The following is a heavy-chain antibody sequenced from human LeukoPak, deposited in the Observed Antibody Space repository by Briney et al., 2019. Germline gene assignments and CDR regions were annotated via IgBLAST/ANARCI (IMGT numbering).Heavy chain of an antibody. CDR1: GFTFSSYG. CDR3: ARDAAAAVAGRIDY. CDR2: IWYDGSNK. J-gene: IGHJ4*02. D-gene: IGHD6-19*01. V-gene: IGHV3-33*01. Sequence: PGGSLRLSCAASGFTFSSYGIHWVRQAPGKGLEWVAVIWYDGSNKYCADSVKGRFTISRDNSKNTLYLQMNSLRAEDTAVYYCARDAAAAVAGRIDYWGQGSLVTVSS.